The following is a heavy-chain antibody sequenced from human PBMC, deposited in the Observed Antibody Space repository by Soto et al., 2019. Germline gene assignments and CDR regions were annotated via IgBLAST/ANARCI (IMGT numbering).Heavy chain of an antibody. CDR3: AKVDSLCGIYRLSCLDP. Sequence: QVQLQESGPGLVKPSETLSLTCTVSGGSITTTTFYWGWIRQPHGKGLEWIGSIYYSGHTYYDPSLNTRVIISVDRSKSQSSLKLSSVTAADTAVYYCAKVDSLCGIYRLSCLDPWGQGILVTVSS. CDR1: GGSITTTTFY. CDR2: IYYSGHT. J-gene: IGHJ5*02. V-gene: IGHV4-39*01. D-gene: IGHD3-16*02.